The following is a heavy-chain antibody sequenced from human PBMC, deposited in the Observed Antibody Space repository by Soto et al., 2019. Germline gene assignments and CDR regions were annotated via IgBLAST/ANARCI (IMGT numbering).Heavy chain of an antibody. D-gene: IGHD3-10*01. CDR1: GFTFSAYG. V-gene: IGHV3-23*01. Sequence: QPGGSPRLSCAASGFTFSAYGMNWVRQAQGKGLEWVSYISSNGGTIYYADSVKGRFTISRDNSKNTLYLQMNSLRAEDTAVYYCATSPHPYYYGSGSNNWFDPWGQGTLVTVPQ. CDR2: ISSNGGTI. CDR3: ATSPHPYYYGSGSNNWFDP. J-gene: IGHJ5*02.